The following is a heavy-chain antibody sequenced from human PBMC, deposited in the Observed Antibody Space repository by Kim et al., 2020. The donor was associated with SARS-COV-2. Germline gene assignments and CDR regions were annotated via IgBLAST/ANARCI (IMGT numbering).Heavy chain of an antibody. V-gene: IGHV3-23*01. J-gene: IGHJ4*02. Sequence: GGSLRLSCAASGFTFSSYALNWVRQAPGKGPEWVSTISARDDSTYYADSVKGRFTISRDNSKNTLYLQMNSLRDEDTAIYYCAKVRSAVWFAAINYWGQGTLVTVSS. CDR3: AKVRSAVWFAAINY. D-gene: IGHD2-2*01. CDR2: ISARDDST. CDR1: GFTFSSYA.